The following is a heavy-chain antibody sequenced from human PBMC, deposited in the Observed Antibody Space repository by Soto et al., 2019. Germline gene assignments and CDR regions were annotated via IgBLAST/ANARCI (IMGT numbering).Heavy chain of an antibody. V-gene: IGHV3-53*04. Sequence: EVQLVESGGGLVQPGGSLRLSCAASGFTVSSNYMSWVRQAPGKGLEWVSVIYSGGSTYYADSVKGRFTISRHNSKNNLSLQMPSLRAEDTAVYYCARDSYCDFWSGYYAPTYYMDVWGKGTTVTVSS. CDR2: IYSGGST. D-gene: IGHD3-3*01. CDR1: GFTVSSNY. CDR3: ARDSYCDFWSGYYAPTYYMDV. J-gene: IGHJ6*03.